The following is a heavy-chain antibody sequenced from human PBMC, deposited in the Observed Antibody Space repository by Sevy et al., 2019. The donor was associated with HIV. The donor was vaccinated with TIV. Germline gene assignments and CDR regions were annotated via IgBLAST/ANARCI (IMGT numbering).Heavy chain of an antibody. D-gene: IGHD1-26*01. CDR1: GFIFSNAW. V-gene: IGHV3-15*01. CDR2: IKSKADGGTP. J-gene: IGHJ4*02. CDR3: GYSEYGYYYDY. Sequence: GVSLRLSCGASGFIFSNAWMSWVRQAPGKGLEWVGRIKSKADGGTPDYAAPVKGTFTISRDDSINTLYLQMNSLRTDDTAVYYCGYSEYGYYYDYWGQGTLVTVSS.